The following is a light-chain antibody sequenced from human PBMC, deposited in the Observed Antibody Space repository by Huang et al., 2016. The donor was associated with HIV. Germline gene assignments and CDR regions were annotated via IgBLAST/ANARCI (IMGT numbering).Light chain of an antibody. CDR2: AAS. Sequence: IQLTQSPSSLSIYVGDKVTIPCRASQGIPNYVAWYQQRPGNAPKLLIYAASTLQNGVPSRFSGSGSGADFALSIANVQPEDSATYYCQQFSSYPLTFGGGTKVEIK. J-gene: IGKJ4*01. V-gene: IGKV1-9*01. CDR1: QGIPNY. CDR3: QQFSSYPLT.